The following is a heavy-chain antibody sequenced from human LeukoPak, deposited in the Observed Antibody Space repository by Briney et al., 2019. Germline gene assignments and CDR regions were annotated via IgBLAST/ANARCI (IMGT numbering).Heavy chain of an antibody. V-gene: IGHV4-59*11. J-gene: IGHJ4*02. D-gene: IGHD2/OR15-2a*01. Sequence: PSETLSLTCNVSGGSISSHYRSWIRQPPGKGLQWIGYIHYSGSTNYNPSLKSRVTMVIDTSENHFSLKLSSVTAAGTAVYYCARAAGGLSASDYWGQGTLVTVSS. CDR1: GGSISSHY. CDR2: IHYSGST. CDR3: ARAAGGLSASDY.